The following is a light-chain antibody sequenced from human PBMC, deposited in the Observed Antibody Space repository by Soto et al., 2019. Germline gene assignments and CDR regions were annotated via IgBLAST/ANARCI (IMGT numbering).Light chain of an antibody. CDR1: SSDIGGYNY. CDR3: SSYTTLSNRV. Sequence: QSVLTQPASVSGSPGQSITISCAGTSSDIGGYNYVSWYQQHPGKAPKVMIYEVSNRPSGVSNRFSGSKSGNTASLTISGLQAEDEADYYCSSYTTLSNRVFGTGTKVTVL. V-gene: IGLV2-14*01. CDR2: EVS. J-gene: IGLJ1*01.